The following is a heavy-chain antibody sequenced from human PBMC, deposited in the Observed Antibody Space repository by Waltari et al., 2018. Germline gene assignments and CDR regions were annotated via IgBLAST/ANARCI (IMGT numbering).Heavy chain of an antibody. J-gene: IGHJ3*02. D-gene: IGHD6-13*01. CDR2: INHSRRT. Sequence: QVQLQQWGAGLLKPSETLSLTCGVSGGVLSGYYWSWIRQSPGKGLEWIAEINHSRRTNYNPSLKSRVNLSVDTPKNQFSLKLSSVTAADTAVYYCARIGEQQLRRAFDIWGQGTMVTVSS. CDR3: ARIGEQQLRRAFDI. V-gene: IGHV4-34*01. CDR1: GGVLSGYY.